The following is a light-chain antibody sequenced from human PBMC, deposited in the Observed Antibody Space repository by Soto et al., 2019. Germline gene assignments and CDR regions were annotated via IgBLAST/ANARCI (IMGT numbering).Light chain of an antibody. V-gene: IGLV1-44*01. J-gene: IGLJ1*01. CDR2: SNN. Sequence: QCLLTQPPSASGTPGQRFTISCSGSISNIGSNTVNWYQQLPGTAPKLLIYSNNQRPSGVPDRFSGSKSGTSASLAISGLQSEDEADYYCAAWDDSLNGRVFGTGTKVTVL. CDR3: AAWDDSLNGRV. CDR1: ISNIGSNT.